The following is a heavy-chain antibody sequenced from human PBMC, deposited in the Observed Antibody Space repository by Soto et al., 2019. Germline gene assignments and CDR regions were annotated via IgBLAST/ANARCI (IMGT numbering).Heavy chain of an antibody. D-gene: IGHD6-13*01. Sequence: GGSLKLSSAAFGVTFRIYSMNLSCQDQGKGLEWVSYISSSSSTIYYADSVKGRFTISRDNAKNSLYLQMNSLRAEDTAVYYCARDRFEAAADAFDIWGQGTTVTVSS. CDR2: ISSSSSTI. V-gene: IGHV3-48*01. CDR3: ARDRFEAAADAFDI. J-gene: IGHJ3*02. CDR1: GVTFRIYS.